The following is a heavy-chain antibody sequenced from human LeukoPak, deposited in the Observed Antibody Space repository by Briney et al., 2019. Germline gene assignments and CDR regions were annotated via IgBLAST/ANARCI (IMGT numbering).Heavy chain of an antibody. CDR3: AGYSSFFDY. CDR1: GFNFTKFA. Sequence: GGSLRLSCAASGFNFTKFAMSRVRQAPGKGLEWVSAITASGDTTYYADSVKGRFTISRDNSKNTLYLQMNSLRAEDTAVYYCAGYSSFFDYWGQGTLVTVSS. V-gene: IGHV3-23*01. D-gene: IGHD6-6*01. CDR2: ITASGDTT. J-gene: IGHJ4*02.